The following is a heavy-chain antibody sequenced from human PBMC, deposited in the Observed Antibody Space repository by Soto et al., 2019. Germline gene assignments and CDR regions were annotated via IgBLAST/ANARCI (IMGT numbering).Heavy chain of an antibody. CDR3: NTAVAATRGDY. Sequence: EVQLVESGGGLVQPGGSLKLSCAASGFTFSGSAMHWVRQASGKGLEWVGRIRSKANSYATAYAASVTGRFTIARDDSKNTAYRQMNSLKTEDTAVYDCNTAVAATRGDYWGQGTLVTVSS. D-gene: IGHD2-15*01. CDR1: GFTFSGSA. J-gene: IGHJ4*02. CDR2: IRSKANSYAT. V-gene: IGHV3-73*01.